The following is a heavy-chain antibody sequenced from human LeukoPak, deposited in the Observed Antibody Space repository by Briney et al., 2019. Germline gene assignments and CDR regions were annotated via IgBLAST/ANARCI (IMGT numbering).Heavy chain of an antibody. CDR3: AKDLSSAYDSSGYFGY. J-gene: IGHJ4*02. CDR2: ISWNSGSI. D-gene: IGHD3-22*01. V-gene: IGHV3-9*01. CDR1: GFTFDDYA. Sequence: GGSLRLSCAASGFTFDDYAMHWVRQAPGKGLEWVSGISWNSGSIGYADSVKGRFTISRDNAKNSLYLQMNSLRAEDTALYYCAKDLSSAYDSSGYFGYWGQGTLVTVSS.